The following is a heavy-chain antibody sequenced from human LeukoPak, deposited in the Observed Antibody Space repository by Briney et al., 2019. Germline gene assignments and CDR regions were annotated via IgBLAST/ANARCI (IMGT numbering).Heavy chain of an antibody. Sequence: VSVKVSCKASGYTFRGNYIHWLRQAPGQGLEWMGWIDANNGDTKSAQKFQGRVTMSRDTSISTAYMDLSSPSPDDAAVYYCARDPSSVTLYFFDYWGQGTLVTVSS. V-gene: IGHV1-2*02. J-gene: IGHJ4*02. CDR3: ARDPSSVTLYFFDY. CDR2: IDANNGDT. D-gene: IGHD4-11*01. CDR1: GYTFRGNY.